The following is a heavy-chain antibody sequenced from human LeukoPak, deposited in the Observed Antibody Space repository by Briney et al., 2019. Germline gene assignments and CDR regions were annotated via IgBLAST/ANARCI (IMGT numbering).Heavy chain of an antibody. CDR3: ARESVYCSGGSCLHPLFDY. J-gene: IGHJ4*02. D-gene: IGHD2-15*01. Sequence: ASVKVSCKASGGTFSSCAISWVRQAPGQGLEWMGRIIPIFGTANYAQKFQGRVTITTDESTSTAYMELSSLRSEDTAVYYCARESVYCSGGSCLHPLFDYWGQGTLVTVSS. V-gene: IGHV1-69*05. CDR2: IIPIFGTA. CDR1: GGTFSSCA.